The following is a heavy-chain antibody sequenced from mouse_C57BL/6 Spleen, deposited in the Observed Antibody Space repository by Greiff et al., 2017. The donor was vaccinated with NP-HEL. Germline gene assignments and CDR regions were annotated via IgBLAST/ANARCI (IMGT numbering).Heavy chain of an antibody. CDR2: IDPSDSYT. CDR3: ARGITLDY. CDR1: GYTFTSYW. V-gene: IGHV1-69*01. Sequence: VQLQQSGAELVMPGASVKLSCKASGYTFTSYWMHWVKQRPGQGLEWIGEIDPSDSYTNYNQKFKGKSTLTVDKSSGTAYMQLSSLTSEDSAVYYCARGITLDYWGQGTTLTVSS. J-gene: IGHJ2*01. D-gene: IGHD1-1*01.